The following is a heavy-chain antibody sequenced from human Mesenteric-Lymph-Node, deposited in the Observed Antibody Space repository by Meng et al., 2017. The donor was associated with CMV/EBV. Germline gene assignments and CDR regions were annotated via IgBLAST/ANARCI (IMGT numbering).Heavy chain of an antibody. V-gene: IGHV5-51*01. CDR3: ARTYCTSTSCYIWSIYYFDY. J-gene: IGHJ4*02. Sequence: KVSCKGSGYSFTSYWIGWVRQMPGKGLEWMGIIFPGDSDTRYSPSFQGQVTISADKSISTAYLQWSSLKASDTAMYYCARTYCTSTSCYIWSIYYFDYWGQGTLVTVSS. CDR1: GYSFTSYW. D-gene: IGHD2-2*02. CDR2: IFPGDSDT.